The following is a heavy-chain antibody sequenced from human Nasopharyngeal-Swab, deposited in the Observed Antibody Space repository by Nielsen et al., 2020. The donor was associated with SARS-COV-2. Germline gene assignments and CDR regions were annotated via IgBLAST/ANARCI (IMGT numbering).Heavy chain of an antibody. D-gene: IGHD1-14*01. V-gene: IGHV4-34*01. Sequence: SETLSLTCAVYGGSFSGYYWSWIRQPPGKGLEWIGEINHSGSTNYNPSLKSRVTISVDTSKNQFSLKLSSVTAADTAVYYCAREPRRALPYYYYYYMDVWGKGTTVTVSS. J-gene: IGHJ6*03. CDR2: INHSGST. CDR3: AREPRRALPYYYYYYMDV. CDR1: GGSFSGYY.